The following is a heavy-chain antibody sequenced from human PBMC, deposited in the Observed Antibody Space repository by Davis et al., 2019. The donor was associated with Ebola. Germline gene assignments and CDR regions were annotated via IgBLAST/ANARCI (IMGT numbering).Heavy chain of an antibody. CDR1: GFTFSGSA. Sequence: GGSLRLSCAASGFTFSGSAMHWVCQASGKGLEWVANIKQDGSEKYYVDSVKGRFTISRDNAKNTLYLQMNSLRAEDTAVYYCARRYDDYWGQGTLVTVSS. D-gene: IGHD1-1*01. CDR3: ARRYDDY. J-gene: IGHJ4*02. CDR2: IKQDGSEK. V-gene: IGHV3-7*04.